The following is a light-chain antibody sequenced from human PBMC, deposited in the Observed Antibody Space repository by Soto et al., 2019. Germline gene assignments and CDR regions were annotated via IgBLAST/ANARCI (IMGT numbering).Light chain of an antibody. J-gene: IGKJ5*01. V-gene: IGKV1-5*03. CDR2: KAS. Sequence: IQMTQSPFTLSASVGDRVTITCRASQTISSWLAWYQQRPGKAPKLLIYKASSLESGVPSRFSGSGSGTDFTLTISSLQPEDFAPYYCQQSYSTPPYTLGQGTRLEIK. CDR3: QQSYSTPPYT. CDR1: QTISSW.